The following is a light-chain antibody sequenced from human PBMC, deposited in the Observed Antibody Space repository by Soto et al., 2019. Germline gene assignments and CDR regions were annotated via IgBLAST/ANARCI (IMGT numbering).Light chain of an antibody. V-gene: IGLV2-18*02. CDR2: EVN. Sequence: QSLLAQPPSVSGSPGQSVALSCTGTSNDIEAYNRVSWYQQPPGTAPKLMIYEVNNRPSGVPDRFSGSKSGNRASLTISGLQADDEADYYSSSFTSSNTYVFGTGTKVPVL. CDR3: SSFTSSNTYV. CDR1: SNDIEAYNR. J-gene: IGLJ1*01.